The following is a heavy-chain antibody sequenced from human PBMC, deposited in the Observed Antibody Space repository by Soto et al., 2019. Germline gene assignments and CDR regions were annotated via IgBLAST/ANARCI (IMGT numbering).Heavy chain of an antibody. CDR3: ARGRYGDY. J-gene: IGHJ4*02. CDR1: GYIFTTYG. V-gene: IGHV1-18*04. D-gene: IGHD1-1*01. Sequence: QVHLVQSGAGVKKPGASVKVSCKGSGYIFTTYGITWVRQAPGQGLEWMGWISAHNGNTNYAQKLQGRVTVTRDTSTSTAYMELRNLRSDDTAVYYCARGRYGDYWGQGALVTFSS. CDR2: ISAHNGNT.